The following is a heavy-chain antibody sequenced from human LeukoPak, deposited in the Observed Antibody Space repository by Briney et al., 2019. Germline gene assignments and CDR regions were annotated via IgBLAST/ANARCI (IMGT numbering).Heavy chain of an antibody. CDR2: IISKAYGGTT. Sequence: GGSLRLSCTASGFTFGDYAMSWFRQAPGKGLEWVGFIISKAYGGTTEYAASVKGRFTISRDDSKSIAYLQMNSLKTEDTAVYYCTRVGDYSSGWYGVFDYWGQGTLVTVSS. D-gene: IGHD6-19*01. V-gene: IGHV3-49*03. CDR1: GFTFGDYA. J-gene: IGHJ4*02. CDR3: TRVGDYSSGWYGVFDY.